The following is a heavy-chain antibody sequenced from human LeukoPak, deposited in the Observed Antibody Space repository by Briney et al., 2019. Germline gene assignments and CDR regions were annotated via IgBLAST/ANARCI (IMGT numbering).Heavy chain of an antibody. D-gene: IGHD3-10*01. V-gene: IGHV4-59*01. CDR3: ARVTLGFGAGFDY. J-gene: IGHJ4*02. Sequence: SETLSLTCTVSGGSISPYYWSWIRQPPGKGLECVGYIYHSGSTNYNPSLKSRLTISVDTSKNQFSLKLSSVTAADTAVYYCARVTLGFGAGFDYWGQGALVTVSS. CDR2: IYHSGST. CDR1: GGSISPYY.